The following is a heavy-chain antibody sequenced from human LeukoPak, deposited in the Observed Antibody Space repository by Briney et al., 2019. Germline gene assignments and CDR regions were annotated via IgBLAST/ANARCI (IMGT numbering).Heavy chain of an antibody. J-gene: IGHJ4*02. CDR3: AREGVAGTGLDY. Sequence: ASVKVSCKASVYTFTGYYMHWVRQAPGQGLEWMGWINPNSGGTNYAQKFQGRVTMTRDTSISTAYMELSRLRSDDTAVYYCAREGVAGTGLDYWGQGTLVTVSS. CDR1: VYTFTGYY. D-gene: IGHD6-13*01. CDR2: INPNSGGT. V-gene: IGHV1-2*02.